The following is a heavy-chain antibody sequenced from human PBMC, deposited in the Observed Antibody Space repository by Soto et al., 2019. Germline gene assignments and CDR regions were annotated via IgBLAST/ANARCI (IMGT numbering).Heavy chain of an antibody. Sequence: PLETLSLTCTVSGASITFGGYSWSWIRQTPGKGLEWIGYINHLETTFYNPSFESRLTLSIDRAKNQFSLKLHSMSAADRAVYFCARGGGSDSFDYWGQGILVTVSS. V-gene: IGHV4-30-2*01. CDR2: INHLETT. CDR1: GASITFGGYS. CDR3: ARGGGSDSFDY. D-gene: IGHD1-26*01. J-gene: IGHJ4*02.